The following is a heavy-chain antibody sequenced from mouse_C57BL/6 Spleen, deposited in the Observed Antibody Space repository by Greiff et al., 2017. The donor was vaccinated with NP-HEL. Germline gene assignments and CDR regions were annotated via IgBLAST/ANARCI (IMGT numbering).Heavy chain of an antibody. CDR3: ARRVRYGSSPYWFAY. Sequence: VQLQQSGPELVKPGASVKIPCKASGYTFTDYNMDWVKQSHGKSLEWIGDINPNNGGTIYNQKFKGKATLTVDKSSSTAYMELRSLTSEDTAVYYCARRVRYGSSPYWFAYWGQGTLVTVSA. CDR2: INPNNGGT. D-gene: IGHD1-1*01. CDR1: GYTFTDYN. J-gene: IGHJ3*01. V-gene: IGHV1-18*01.